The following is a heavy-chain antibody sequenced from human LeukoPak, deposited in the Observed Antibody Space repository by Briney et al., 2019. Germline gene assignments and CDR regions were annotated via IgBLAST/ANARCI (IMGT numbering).Heavy chain of an antibody. Sequence: SETLSLTCAVYGGSFSGYYWSRIRQPPGKGLEWIGEINHSGSTNYNPSLKSRVTISVDTSKNQFSLKLSSVTAADTAVYYCASHSSGYYRGLFDYWGQGTLVTVSS. V-gene: IGHV4-34*01. D-gene: IGHD3-22*01. J-gene: IGHJ4*02. CDR1: GGSFSGYY. CDR3: ASHSSGYYRGLFDY. CDR2: INHSGST.